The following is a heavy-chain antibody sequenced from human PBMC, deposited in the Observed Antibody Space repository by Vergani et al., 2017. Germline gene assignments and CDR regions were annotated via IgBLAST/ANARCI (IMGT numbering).Heavy chain of an antibody. CDR3: AKDDNDIAAAGYFDY. V-gene: IGHV3-33*06. CDR2: IWYDGSNK. CDR1: GFTFSSYG. J-gene: IGHJ4*02. Sequence: QVQLVESGGGVVQPGRSLRLSCAASGFTFSSYGMHWVRQAPGKGLEWVAVIWYDGSNKYYADSVKGRFTISRDNSKNTLYLQMNSLRAEDTAVYYCAKDDNDIAAAGYFDYWGQGTLVTVSS. D-gene: IGHD6-13*01.